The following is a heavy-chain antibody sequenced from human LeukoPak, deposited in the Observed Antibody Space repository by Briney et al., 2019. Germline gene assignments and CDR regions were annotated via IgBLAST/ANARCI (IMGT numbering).Heavy chain of an antibody. CDR3: ARVRMSGYDSSWFDP. V-gene: IGHV4-4*02. CDR1: GGSISSSNW. D-gene: IGHD5-12*01. Sequence: SGTLSLTCAVSGGSISSSNWWSWVRQHPGKGLEWIGYIYYSGSTYYNPSLKSRVTISVDTSKNQFSQKLSSVTAADTAVYYCARVRMSGYDSSWFDPWGQGTLVTVSS. CDR2: IYYSGST. J-gene: IGHJ5*02.